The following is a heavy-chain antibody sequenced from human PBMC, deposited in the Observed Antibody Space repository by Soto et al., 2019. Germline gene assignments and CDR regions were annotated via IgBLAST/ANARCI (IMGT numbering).Heavy chain of an antibody. V-gene: IGHV1-69*04. J-gene: IGHJ3*02. CDR2: IIPILGIA. CDR1: GGTFSSYT. Sequence: ASVKVSCKASGGTFSSYTISWVRQAPGQGLEWMGRIIPILGIANYAQKFQGRVTITADKSTSTAYMELSSLRSEDTAVYYCARDLSHWSGYKTDHDAFDIWGQGTMVTVSS. CDR3: ARDLSHWSGYKTDHDAFDI. D-gene: IGHD3-3*01.